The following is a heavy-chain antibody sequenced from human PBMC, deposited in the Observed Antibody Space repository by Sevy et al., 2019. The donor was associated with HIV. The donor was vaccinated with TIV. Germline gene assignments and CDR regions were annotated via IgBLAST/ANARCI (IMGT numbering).Heavy chain of an antibody. D-gene: IGHD6-19*01. CDR1: RYSFTSYW. CDR3: ARQSIAVAGTYYFDY. Sequence: GESLKISCKGSRYSFTSYWIGWVRQMPGKGLEWMGIIYPGDSDTRYSPSFQGQVTISADKSISTAYLQWSSLKASDTAMYYCARQSIAVAGTYYFDYWGQGTLVTVSS. J-gene: IGHJ4*02. V-gene: IGHV5-51*01. CDR2: IYPGDSDT.